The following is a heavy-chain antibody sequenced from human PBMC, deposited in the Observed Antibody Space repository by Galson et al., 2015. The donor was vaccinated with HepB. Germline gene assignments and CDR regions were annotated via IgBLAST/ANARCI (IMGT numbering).Heavy chain of an antibody. CDR1: GYTFNMYG. CDR2: NSAYNGNT. CDR3: ARALRHLDWSGGDYSGMDV. J-gene: IGHJ6*02. Sequence: SVKVSCKASGYTFNMYGISWVRQAPGQGLEWMGWNSAYNGNTNHVQKFQGRLTMTTDTSTNTAYMELRSLISDDTAVYFCARALRHLDWSGGDYSGMDVWGQGTTVIVSS. D-gene: IGHD3-9*01. V-gene: IGHV1-18*01.